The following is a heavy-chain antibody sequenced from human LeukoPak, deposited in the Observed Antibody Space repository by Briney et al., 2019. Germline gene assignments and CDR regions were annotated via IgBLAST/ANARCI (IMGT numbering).Heavy chain of an antibody. CDR3: ARGGWNIAV. CDR2: IKEDGSEN. V-gene: IGHV3-7*01. CDR1: GFTFSSHW. D-gene: IGHD6-19*01. J-gene: IGHJ4*02. Sequence: PGGSLRLSCAASGFTFSSHWMNWVRQAPGKGLEWVGNIKEDGSENYYAGSVKGRFTISRDNAKNSLYLQMNTLTADDTAAYYCARGGWNIAVWGQGTLVTVSS.